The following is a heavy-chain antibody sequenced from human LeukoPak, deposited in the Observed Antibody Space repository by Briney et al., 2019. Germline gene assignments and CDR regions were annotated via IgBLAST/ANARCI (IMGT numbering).Heavy chain of an antibody. J-gene: IGHJ5*02. CDR2: ISSSSSYI. Sequence: GGFLRLSCAASGFTFSSYSMNWVRQAPGKRLEWVSSISSSSSYIYYADSVKGRFTISRDNAKNSLYLQMNSLRAEDTAVYYCARLGFNWFDPWGQGTLVTVSS. CDR1: GFTFSSYS. V-gene: IGHV3-21*01. CDR3: ARLGFNWFDP. D-gene: IGHD6-25*01.